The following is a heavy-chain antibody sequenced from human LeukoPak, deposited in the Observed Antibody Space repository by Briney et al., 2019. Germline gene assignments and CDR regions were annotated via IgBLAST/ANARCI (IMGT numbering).Heavy chain of an antibody. V-gene: IGHV1-69*04. CDR1: GGTFSSYA. J-gene: IGHJ3*02. Sequence: SVKVSCKASGGTFSSYAISWVRQAPGQGLEWMGRIIPILGIANYAQKFQGRVTITADKSTSTAYMELSSLRSEDTAVYYCARGSYDILTGRPRDAFDIWGQGTMVTVSS. CDR2: IIPILGIA. CDR3: ARGSYDILTGRPRDAFDI. D-gene: IGHD3-9*01.